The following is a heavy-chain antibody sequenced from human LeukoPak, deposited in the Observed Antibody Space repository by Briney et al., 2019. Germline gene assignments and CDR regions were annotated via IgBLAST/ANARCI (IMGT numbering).Heavy chain of an antibody. D-gene: IGHD6-13*01. CDR1: GYTFTGYY. CDR3: ATDHGSSWYGAFDI. CDR2: INPNSGGT. Sequence: GASVKVSCKASGYTFTGYYMHWVRQAPGQGLEWMGWINPNSGGTNYAQNLQGRVTMTTDTSTSTAYMELRSLRSDDTAVYYCATDHGSSWYGAFDIWGQGTMVTVSS. J-gene: IGHJ3*02. V-gene: IGHV1-2*02.